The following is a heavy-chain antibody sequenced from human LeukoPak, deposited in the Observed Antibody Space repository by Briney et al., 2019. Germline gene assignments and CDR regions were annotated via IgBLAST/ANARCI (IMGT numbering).Heavy chain of an antibody. CDR2: IYTSGST. CDR3: ASTYYDFRSGYSYLDY. V-gene: IGHV4-4*07. CDR1: GGSISSYY. Sequence: KPSETLSLTCTVSGGSISSYYWSWIRQPAGKGLEWIGRIYTSGSTNYNPSLKSRVTMSVDTSKNQFSLKLSSVTAADTAVYYCASTYYDFRSGYSYLDYWGQGTLVTVSS. J-gene: IGHJ4*02. D-gene: IGHD3-3*01.